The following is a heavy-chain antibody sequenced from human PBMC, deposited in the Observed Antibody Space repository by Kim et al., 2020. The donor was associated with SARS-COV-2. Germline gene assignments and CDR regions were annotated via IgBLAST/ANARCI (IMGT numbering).Heavy chain of an antibody. CDR3: AKAIIVQYSSSWYDAFDI. Sequence: GGSLRLSCAASGFTFDDYAMHWVRQAPGKGLEWVSGISWNSGSIGYADSVKGRFTISRDNAKNSLYLQMNSLRAEDTALYYCAKAIIVQYSSSWYDAFDIWGQGTMVTVSS. CDR2: ISWNSGSI. J-gene: IGHJ3*02. CDR1: GFTFDDYA. D-gene: IGHD6-13*01. V-gene: IGHV3-9*01.